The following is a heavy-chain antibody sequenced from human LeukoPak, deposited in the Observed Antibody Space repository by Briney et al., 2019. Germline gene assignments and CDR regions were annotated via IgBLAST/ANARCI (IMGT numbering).Heavy chain of an antibody. CDR2: ISSSSSYI. CDR1: GFTFSDSS. Sequence: GGSLRLSCATSGFTFSDSSMAWVRQAPGKGLEWVSSISSSSSYIYYADSVKGRFTISRDNAKNSLYLQMNSLRAEDTAVYYCARDPDGFSGSYFEDYWGQGTLVTVSS. CDR3: ARDPDGFSGSYFEDY. V-gene: IGHV3-21*01. D-gene: IGHD1-26*01. J-gene: IGHJ4*02.